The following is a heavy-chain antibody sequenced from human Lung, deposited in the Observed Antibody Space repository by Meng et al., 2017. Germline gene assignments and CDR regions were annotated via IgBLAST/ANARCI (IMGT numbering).Heavy chain of an antibody. CDR3: ARGPTTMAHDFDY. D-gene: IGHD4-11*01. V-gene: IGHV4-34*01. CDR1: GGSLIGYY. J-gene: IGHJ4*02. Sequence: HTHRWGAGLLKPSETLPLPCVFYGGSLIGYYWIWIRQPPGKGLEWIGEIIDSGSTNYNPSLESRATISVDTSQNNLSLKLSSVTAADSAVYYCARGPTTMAHDFDYWGQGTLVTVSS. CDR2: IIDSGST.